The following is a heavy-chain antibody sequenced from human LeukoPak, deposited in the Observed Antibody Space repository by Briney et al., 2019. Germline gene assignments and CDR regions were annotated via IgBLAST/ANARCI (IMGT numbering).Heavy chain of an antibody. CDR1: GFTFSSYA. CDR2: ISYDGSNK. V-gene: IGHV3-30*01. D-gene: IGHD6-6*01. J-gene: IGHJ6*03. Sequence: GGSLRLSCAASGFTFSSYATHWVRQAPGKGLEWVAVISYDGSNKHYADSVKGRFTISRDNSKNTVYLQMNSLRAEDTAVYYCARDLIPLAARRYYYMDVWGKGTTVTVSS. CDR3: ARDLIPLAARRYYYMDV.